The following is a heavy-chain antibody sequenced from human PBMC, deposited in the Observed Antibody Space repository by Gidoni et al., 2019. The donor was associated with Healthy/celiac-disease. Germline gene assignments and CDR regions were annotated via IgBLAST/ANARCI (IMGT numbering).Heavy chain of an antibody. CDR2: IWYDGSTK. J-gene: IGHJ3*02. V-gene: IGHV3-33*01. CDR3: ARGGSREGDAFDI. CDR1: GCTFSSYG. Sequence: QVQLVESGGGVGQPGRSRRRSCAASGCTFSSYGMHWVRQAPGKGLEGVAVIWYDGSTKYYADSVKGRFTISRDNSTNTLYLQMNSLRAEDTAVYYCARGGSREGDAFDIWGQGTMVTVSS.